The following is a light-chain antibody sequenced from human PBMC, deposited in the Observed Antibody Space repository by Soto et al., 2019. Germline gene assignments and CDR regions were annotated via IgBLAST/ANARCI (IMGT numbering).Light chain of an antibody. CDR2: EGN. CDR3: CSYAGTNTFV. J-gene: IGLJ1*01. V-gene: IGLV2-23*01. Sequence: QSVLTQPASVCGSPGQSITISCTGTSSDVGSYNLVSWYQQHPGKAPKLMIYEGNKRPSGVSNRFSGSKSANTASLTISGLQTEDEADYYCCSYAGTNTFVFGTGTKLTVL. CDR1: SSDVGSYNL.